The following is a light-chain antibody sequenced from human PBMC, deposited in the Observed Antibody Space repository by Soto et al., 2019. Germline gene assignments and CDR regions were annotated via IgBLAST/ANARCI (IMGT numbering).Light chain of an antibody. V-gene: IGKV1-5*03. CDR1: QSISSR. Sequence: DIQMTQSPSTLSASVGDRVTITCRASQSISSRLAWYQQKPGEAPNLLIYRASTLESGVPSRFSGSGSGSEFTLTISRLQPDDFAIYYCQRYDLYPYSFGQGTKLEIK. CDR2: RAS. J-gene: IGKJ2*03. CDR3: QRYDLYPYS.